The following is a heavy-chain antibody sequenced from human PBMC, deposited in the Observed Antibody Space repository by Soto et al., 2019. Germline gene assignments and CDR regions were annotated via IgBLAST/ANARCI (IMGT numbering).Heavy chain of an antibody. CDR3: ARVVRVTSYWYFDL. V-gene: IGHV1-69*13. Sequence: SVKVSCKASGGTFSSYRINWVRQAPGQGLEWMGGIIPIFGTANYAQKFQGRVTITADESTSTAHMELSSLRSEDTAVYYCARVVRVTSYWYFDLWGRGTLVTVSS. J-gene: IGHJ2*01. CDR1: GGTFSSYR. D-gene: IGHD3-22*01. CDR2: IIPIFGTA.